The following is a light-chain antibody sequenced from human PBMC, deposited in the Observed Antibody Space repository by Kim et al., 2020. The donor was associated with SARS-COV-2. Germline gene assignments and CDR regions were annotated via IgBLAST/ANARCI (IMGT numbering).Light chain of an antibody. J-gene: IGKJ2*01. Sequence: SASVGDRVTSTCRASQSISSWLAWYQQKPGKAPKLLIYDASSLESGVPSRFSGSGSGTEFTLTISSLQPDDFATYYCQQYNSYPYTFGQGTKLEI. V-gene: IGKV1-5*01. CDR2: DAS. CDR1: QSISSW. CDR3: QQYNSYPYT.